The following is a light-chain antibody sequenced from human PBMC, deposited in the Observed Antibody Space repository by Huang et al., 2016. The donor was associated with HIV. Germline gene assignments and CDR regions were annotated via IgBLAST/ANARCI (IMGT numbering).Light chain of an antibody. J-gene: IGKJ5*01. V-gene: IGKV3-11*01. CDR3: QQRSDWPQIT. Sequence: EVVLTQSPATLSLSPGERATLSCRASQSVDRYLAWYQQRPGQAPRRLIYDASNRATGIPARFSCSGSGTDFTLTISSLEPEDFAVYYCQQRSDWPQITFGQGTRLEIK. CDR1: QSVDRY. CDR2: DAS.